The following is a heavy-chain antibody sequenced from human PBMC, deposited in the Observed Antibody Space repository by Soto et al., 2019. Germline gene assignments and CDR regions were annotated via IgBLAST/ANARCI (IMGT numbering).Heavy chain of an antibody. V-gene: IGHV1-2*02. CDR1: GYTFTGYY. D-gene: IGHD7-27*01. Sequence: QVRLVQSGAEVKKPGASVKVSCKASGYTFTGYYIHWVRQAPGQGLEWMGSISPHSGGPNYAQRFQGRVTLTRDTSMTTVYMEMSGLTSEDTANYYCVREEQTGANYYLDYWGQGTLVTVSS. CDR2: ISPHSGGP. J-gene: IGHJ4*02. CDR3: VREEQTGANYYLDY.